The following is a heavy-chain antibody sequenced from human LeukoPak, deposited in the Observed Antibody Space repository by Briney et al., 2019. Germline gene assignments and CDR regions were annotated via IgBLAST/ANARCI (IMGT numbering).Heavy chain of an antibody. D-gene: IGHD3-22*01. J-gene: IGHJ4*02. CDR3: ARVQKSNSGYYYLADS. V-gene: IGHV4-34*01. Sequence: PSETLSLTCAVYGGSFSGYYWSWIRQPPGKGLEWIGEINHSGSTNYIPSLKRRVAISIDTSKNQFSLQLTSVTVADTAVYYCARVQKSNSGYYYLADSWGPGTLVPVSS. CDR1: GGSFSGYY. CDR2: INHSGST.